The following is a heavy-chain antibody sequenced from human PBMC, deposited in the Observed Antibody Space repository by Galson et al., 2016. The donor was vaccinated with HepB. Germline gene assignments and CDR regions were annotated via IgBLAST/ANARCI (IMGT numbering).Heavy chain of an antibody. V-gene: IGHV3-72*01. Sequence: LRLSCAASGFTFSDHYMDWVRQAPGKGLELVGRIRTKPSSYSTEYAASVKGRFTISRDDSKNSLYLQMNSLKTEDTAVYYCARDFWGLGEYWGQGTLVTVSS. CDR1: GFTFSDHY. CDR3: ARDFWGLGEY. CDR2: IRTKPSSYST. D-gene: IGHD7-27*01. J-gene: IGHJ4*02.